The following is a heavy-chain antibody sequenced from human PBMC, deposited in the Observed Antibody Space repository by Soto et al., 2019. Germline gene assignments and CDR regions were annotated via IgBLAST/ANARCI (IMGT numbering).Heavy chain of an antibody. J-gene: IGHJ4*02. CDR3: AATSFSYGSLDY. CDR1: GFTFTSSV. CDR2: IVVGSGNT. D-gene: IGHD3-10*01. V-gene: IGHV1-58*01. Sequence: GASVKVSCKASGFTFTSSVVQWVRQARGQRLEWIGWIVVGSGNTNYAQKFQERVTITRDMSTSTAYMELSSLRSEDTAVYYCAATSFSYGSLDYWGQGTLVTVSS.